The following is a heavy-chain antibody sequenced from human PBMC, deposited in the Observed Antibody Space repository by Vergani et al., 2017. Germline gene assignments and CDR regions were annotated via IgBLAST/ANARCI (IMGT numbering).Heavy chain of an antibody. CDR1: GFTSSYYG. V-gene: IGHV3-30*03. J-gene: IGHJ1*01. CDR3: ATKSXGTPGCQIGYFRE. CDR2: ISYDGTQK. D-gene: IGHD1-1*01. Sequence: VELVESGGGLVQPGGSLRLSCAASGFTSSYYGMHWVRQAPGKGLEWVAVISYDGTQKYYADSVKGRFTISRDNSKSTLYLQMNSLRTEDTAVYYCATKSXGTPGCQIGYFREWGQGTLVTVSS.